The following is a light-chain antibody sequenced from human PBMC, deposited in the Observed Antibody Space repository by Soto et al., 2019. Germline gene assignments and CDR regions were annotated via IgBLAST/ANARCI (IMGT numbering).Light chain of an antibody. CDR1: QSVSSY. Sequence: EIVLTQSPATLSLSPGERATLSCRASQSVSSYLAWYQQKPGQAPRLLIYDASNRATGIPARFSGSGSGTDFTLTISSLQPEDFAVYYCQQRSKLLWTFGQGTKVEIK. CDR3: QQRSKLLWT. CDR2: DAS. J-gene: IGKJ1*01. V-gene: IGKV3-11*01.